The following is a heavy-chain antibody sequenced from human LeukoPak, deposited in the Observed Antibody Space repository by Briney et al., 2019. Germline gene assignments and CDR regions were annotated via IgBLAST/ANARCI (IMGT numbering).Heavy chain of an antibody. CDR1: GYTFTSYG. V-gene: IGHV1-18*01. CDR3: ATGGRWELPRPYAFEI. CDR2: ISAYNGNT. J-gene: IGHJ3*02. D-gene: IGHD1-26*01. Sequence: GASVKVSCKASGYTFTSYGISWVRQAPGQGLEWMGWISAYNGNTNYAQKLQGRVTVSTDTSTSTAYMELRSLRSDDTAVYYCATGGRWELPRPYAFEIWGQGTMVTVSS.